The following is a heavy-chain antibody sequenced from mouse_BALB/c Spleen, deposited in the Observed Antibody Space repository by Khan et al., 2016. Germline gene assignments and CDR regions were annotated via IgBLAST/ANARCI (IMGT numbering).Heavy chain of an antibody. D-gene: IGHD1-1*01. Sequence: QVQLQQSGAELMKPGASVKISCKTAGYTFSTYWIEWVKQRPGHGLEWIGEILTGSGATNYNEKFKGKARFTADASSNTAYMQVSSLTSEDSAVYYCARGYYGSSYYGMDYWGQGTSVTVSS. V-gene: IGHV1-9*01. CDR1: GYTFSTYW. CDR2: ILTGSGAT. CDR3: ARGYYGSSYYGMDY. J-gene: IGHJ4*01.